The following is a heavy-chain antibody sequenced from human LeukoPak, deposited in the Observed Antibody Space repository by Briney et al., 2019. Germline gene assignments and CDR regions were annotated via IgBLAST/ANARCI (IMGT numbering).Heavy chain of an antibody. Sequence: SETLSLTCTVSGGSISSSSYYWGWLRQPPGKGLEWIVSIYYSGSTYYNPSLKSRVTISVDTSKNQFSLKLSSVTAADTAVYYCASIQQQLVWYKIDYWGQGTLVTVSS. CDR2: IYYSGST. CDR1: GGSISSSSYY. J-gene: IGHJ4*02. CDR3: ASIQQQLVWYKIDY. V-gene: IGHV4-39*01. D-gene: IGHD6-13*01.